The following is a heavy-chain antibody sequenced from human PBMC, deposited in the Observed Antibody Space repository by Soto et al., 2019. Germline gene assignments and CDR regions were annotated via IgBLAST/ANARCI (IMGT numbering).Heavy chain of an antibody. CDR3: ARPYKTAMGHFDY. V-gene: IGHV4-39*01. J-gene: IGHJ4*02. D-gene: IGHD5-18*01. CDR1: GDSISSSRYY. Sequence: QLQLQESGPGLVKPSETLSLKCTVSGDSISSSRYYWGWIRQPPGKGLEWIGSIYYSGSTYYNPSLNIRVTRSVDTSNNQFSLKLSSVTAADTAVYYCARPYKTAMGHFDYWGQGTLVTVSS. CDR2: IYYSGST.